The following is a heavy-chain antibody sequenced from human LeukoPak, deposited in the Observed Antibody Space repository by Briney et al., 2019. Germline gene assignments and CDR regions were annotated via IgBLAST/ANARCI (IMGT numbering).Heavy chain of an antibody. CDR1: GFTFSSYW. Sequence: AGGSLRLSCAASGFTFSSYWMSWVRQVPGKGLEWVANIKQDGSEKYYVDSVKGRFTISRDNAKNSLYLQMNSLRAEDTAVYYCARVKRDITIFGVVTRKYYYYYYMDVWGKGTTVTVSS. V-gene: IGHV3-7*01. CDR3: ARVKRDITIFGVVTRKYYYYYYMDV. CDR2: IKQDGSEK. J-gene: IGHJ6*03. D-gene: IGHD3-3*01.